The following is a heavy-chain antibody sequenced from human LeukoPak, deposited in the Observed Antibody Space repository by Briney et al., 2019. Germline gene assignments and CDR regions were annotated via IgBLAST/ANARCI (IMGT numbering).Heavy chain of an antibody. Sequence: PGGSLRFSCAASGFTSIGNSMNRLAQAQGKGLKWVSSISSISSYVYYADSVKGRFTISRDNAKNSLYLQMNSLSAEDTAVYYCARDLGRLRPYYFDYWGQGTLVTVSS. CDR3: ARDLGRLRPYYFDY. CDR2: ISSISSYV. CDR1: GFTSIGNS. J-gene: IGHJ4*02. V-gene: IGHV3-21*01. D-gene: IGHD5-12*01.